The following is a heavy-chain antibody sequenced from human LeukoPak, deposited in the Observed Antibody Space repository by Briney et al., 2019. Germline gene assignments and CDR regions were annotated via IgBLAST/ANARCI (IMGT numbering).Heavy chain of an antibody. J-gene: IGHJ4*02. D-gene: IGHD4-17*01. CDR3: ARDPEGPDDYVPDY. CDR2: ISSSSSYI. V-gene: IGHV3-21*01. Sequence: GGSLRLSCAASGFTFSSYSMNWVRQAPGKGLEWVSSISSSSSYIYYADSVKVRFTISRDNAKNSLYLQMNSLRAEDTAVYYCARDPEGPDDYVPDYWGQGTLVTVSS. CDR1: GFTFSSYS.